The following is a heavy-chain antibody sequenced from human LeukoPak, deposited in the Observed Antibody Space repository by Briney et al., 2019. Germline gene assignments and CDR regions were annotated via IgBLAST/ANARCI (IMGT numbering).Heavy chain of an antibody. CDR2: ISYDGSNK. CDR3: AKDHIAEVAFDI. Sequence: GRSLRLSCAASGFTFSSYAMHWVRQAPGKGLEWVAVISYDGSNKYYADSVKGRFTISRDNSKNTLYLQMNSLRAEDTAVYYCAKDHIAEVAFDIWGQGTMVTVSS. CDR1: GFTFSSYA. J-gene: IGHJ3*02. V-gene: IGHV3-30-3*02. D-gene: IGHD6-13*01.